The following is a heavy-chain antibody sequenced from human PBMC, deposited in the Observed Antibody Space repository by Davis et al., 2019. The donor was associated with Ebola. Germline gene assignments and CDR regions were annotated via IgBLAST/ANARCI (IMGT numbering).Heavy chain of an antibody. CDR1: GFTFSSHA. D-gene: IGHD1-1*01. CDR2: ISGSGGST. V-gene: IGHV3-23*01. Sequence: PGGSLRLSCAASGFTFSSHAMSWVRHAPGKGLEWVSAISGSGGSTYYADSVKGRFTISRDNSKNTLYLQMNSLRAEDTAMYYCANGGSGTTSDDFDYWGQGTLVAVSS. J-gene: IGHJ4*02. CDR3: ANGGSGTTSDDFDY.